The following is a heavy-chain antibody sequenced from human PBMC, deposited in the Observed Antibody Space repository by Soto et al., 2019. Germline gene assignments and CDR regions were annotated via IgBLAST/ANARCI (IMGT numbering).Heavy chain of an antibody. CDR3: ARVYIKAAPALDY. D-gene: IGHD6-6*01. CDR1: GFTFSSYA. Sequence: HPGGSLRLSCAASGFTFSSYAMHWVRQAPGKGLEYVSAISSNGGSTYYANSVKGRFTISRDNSKNTLYLQMGSLRAEDMAVYYCARVYIKAAPALDYWGQGTLVTVSS. J-gene: IGHJ4*02. V-gene: IGHV3-64*01. CDR2: ISSNGGST.